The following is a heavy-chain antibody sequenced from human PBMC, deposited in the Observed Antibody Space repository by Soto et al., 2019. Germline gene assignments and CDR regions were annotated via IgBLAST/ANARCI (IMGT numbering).Heavy chain of an antibody. Sequence: SVKVSCKASGGTFSSYAISWVRQAPGQGLEWMGGIIPIFGTANYAQKFQGRVTITADKSTSTAYMELSSLRSEDTAVYYCARGGLPAALQGGAYNWFDPWGQGTLVTVSS. J-gene: IGHJ5*02. D-gene: IGHD2-2*02. V-gene: IGHV1-69*06. CDR3: ARGGLPAALQGGAYNWFDP. CDR1: GGTFSSYA. CDR2: IIPIFGTA.